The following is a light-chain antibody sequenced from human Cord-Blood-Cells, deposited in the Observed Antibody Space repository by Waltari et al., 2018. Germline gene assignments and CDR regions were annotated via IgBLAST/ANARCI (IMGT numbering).Light chain of an antibody. CDR3: QQSYSTRYT. V-gene: IGKV1-39*01. Sequence: DIQMTQSPSSLSASVGDRVTITCRASQSISSYLNWYQQKPGKAPKLLIYAASSLQSGVPSRFSGSGSGTDFTLTISSRQPEDFATYYGQQSYSTRYTFGQGTKLEIK. J-gene: IGKJ2*01. CDR2: AAS. CDR1: QSISSY.